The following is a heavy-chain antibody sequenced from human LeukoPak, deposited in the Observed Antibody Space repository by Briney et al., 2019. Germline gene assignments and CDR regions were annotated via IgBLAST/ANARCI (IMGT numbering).Heavy chain of an antibody. CDR3: ASFVYYGSGSYLRVFDY. D-gene: IGHD3-10*01. J-gene: IGHJ4*02. CDR2: MNPNSGNT. Sequence: GASVKVSCKASGYTFSDYGVTWVRQAPGQGLEWMGWMNPNSGNTGYAQKFQGRVTMTRNTSISTAYMELSSLRSEDTAVYYCASFVYYGSGSYLRVFDYWGQGTLVTVSS. CDR1: GYTFSDYG. V-gene: IGHV1-8*02.